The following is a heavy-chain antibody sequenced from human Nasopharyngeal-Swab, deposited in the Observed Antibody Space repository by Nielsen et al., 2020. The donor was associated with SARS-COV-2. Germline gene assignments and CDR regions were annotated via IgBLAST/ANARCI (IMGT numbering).Heavy chain of an antibody. J-gene: IGHJ5*01. V-gene: IGHV3-11*01. D-gene: IGHD6-13*01. CDR2: ISDSGTT. CDR3: ARGPSNSRFDF. Sequence: GESLKISCEASGFTFTDCYMSWIRQAPGKGLVWISYISDSGTTKYEDSVKGRFTISRDNAQHSVYLQLNSLRAEDTAVYYCARGPSNSRFDFWGQGSLVTVSS. CDR1: GFTFTDCY.